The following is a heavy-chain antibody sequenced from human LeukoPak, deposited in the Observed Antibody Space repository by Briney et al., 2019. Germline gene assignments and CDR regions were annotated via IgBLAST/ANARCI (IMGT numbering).Heavy chain of an antibody. CDR1: GFTFSNYE. D-gene: IGHD5-24*01. Sequence: GGSLRLSCAASGFTFSNYEMNWVRQAPGKGLEWISHISNIGDIIHYAGSVEGRFTISRDNAKNSLYLQMNSLRAEDTAVYYCARWLQFAYNQWGQGTLVTVSS. J-gene: IGHJ4*02. CDR2: ISNIGDII. CDR3: ARWLQFAYNQ. V-gene: IGHV3-48*03.